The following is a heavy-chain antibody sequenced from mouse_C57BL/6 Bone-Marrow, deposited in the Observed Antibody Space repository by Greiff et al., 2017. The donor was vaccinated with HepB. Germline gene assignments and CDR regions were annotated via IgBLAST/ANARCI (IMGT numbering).Heavy chain of an antibody. D-gene: IGHD1-1*01. V-gene: IGHV5-4*01. Sequence: DVQLVESGGGLVKPGGSLKLSCAASGFTFSSYAMSWVRQTPEKRLEWVATISVGGSYNYYPDNVKGRFTIPRHNAKNNLYLQMSHLKSEDTAMYYCVILTSVVAGDYWGQGTTLTVSS. CDR3: VILTSVVAGDY. CDR1: GFTFSSYA. CDR2: ISVGGSYN. J-gene: IGHJ2*01.